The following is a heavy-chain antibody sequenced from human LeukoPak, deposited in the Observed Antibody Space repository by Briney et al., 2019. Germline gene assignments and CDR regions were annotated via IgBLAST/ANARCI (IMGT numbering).Heavy chain of an antibody. D-gene: IGHD1-20*01. CDR2: ISSSGSTI. Sequence: GGSLRLSCAASGFTFSDYYMSWIRQAPGKGLEWVSYISSSGSTIYYADSVKGRFTTSRDNAKNSLYLQTNSLRAEDTAVYYCARGITGTLGFRFDPWGQGTLVTVSS. CDR3: ARGITGTLGFRFDP. J-gene: IGHJ5*02. CDR1: GFTFSDYY. V-gene: IGHV3-11*04.